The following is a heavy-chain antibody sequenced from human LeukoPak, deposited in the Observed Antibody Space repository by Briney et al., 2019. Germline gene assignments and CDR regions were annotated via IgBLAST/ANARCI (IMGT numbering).Heavy chain of an antibody. CDR3: ARGRSGLAAAGTYDD. CDR1: GYTFTSSD. CDR2: INPKSGRT. V-gene: IGHV1-8*01. J-gene: IGHJ4*02. D-gene: IGHD6-13*01. Sequence: ASVKVSCKASGYTFTSSDINWVRQATGQGLQWMGWINPKSGRTGYAKKFQARVSMTMNTSISTAYMEVSSLRFEDTAVYYCARGRSGLAAAGTYDDWGQGTLITVSS.